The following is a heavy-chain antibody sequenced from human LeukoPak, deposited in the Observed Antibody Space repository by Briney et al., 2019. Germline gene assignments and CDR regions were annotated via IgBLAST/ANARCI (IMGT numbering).Heavy chain of an antibody. CDR3: AREGYSGGWQKTYYFDY. CDR1: GFTFSSYA. D-gene: IGHD6-19*01. J-gene: IGHJ4*02. V-gene: IGHV3-30-3*01. Sequence: PGGSLRLSCAASGFTFSSYAINWVRQAPGKGLEWVAVISSDGTNKYYADSVKGRITISRDNSKNTLYLQMNSLRAEDTAVYYCAREGYSGGWQKTYYFDYWGQGTLVTVSS. CDR2: ISSDGTNK.